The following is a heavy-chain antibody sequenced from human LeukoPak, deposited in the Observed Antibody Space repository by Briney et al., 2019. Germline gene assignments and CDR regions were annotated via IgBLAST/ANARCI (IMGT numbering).Heavy chain of an antibody. CDR3: ASTEAGGVGAPVPFDY. D-gene: IGHD1-26*01. J-gene: IGHJ4*02. CDR2: IYTSGDT. CDR1: GDSISSYY. Sequence: SETLSLTCTVSGDSISSYYWSWIRQPAGEGLEWIGRIYTSGDTIYNPSLKSRLTISVDTSKSHFSLKLTSVTAADSAVYYCASTEAGGVGAPVPFDYWGQGTLVTVSS. V-gene: IGHV4-4*07.